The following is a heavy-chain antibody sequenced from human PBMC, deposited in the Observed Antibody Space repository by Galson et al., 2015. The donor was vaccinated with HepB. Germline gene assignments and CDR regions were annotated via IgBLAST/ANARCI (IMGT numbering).Heavy chain of an antibody. Sequence: SVKVSCKASGDTFSSYGVNWVRQAPGQGLEWMGWISGYSGNPKDAQKLQGRVTMTTDPSTSTADMELRSMTSDDTAVYYFARVSVPRSWSYCRWVAPWGPGTLVTVSS. V-gene: IGHV1-18*01. J-gene: IGHJ5*02. CDR1: GDTFSSYG. CDR3: ARVSVPRSWSYCRWVAP. D-gene: IGHD1-26*01. CDR2: ISGYSGNP.